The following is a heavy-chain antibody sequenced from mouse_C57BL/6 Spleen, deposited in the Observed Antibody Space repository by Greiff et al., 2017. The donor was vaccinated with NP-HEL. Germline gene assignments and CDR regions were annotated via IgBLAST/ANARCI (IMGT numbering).Heavy chain of an antibody. J-gene: IGHJ2*01. CDR2: IYPGDGDT. CDR1: GYAFSSSW. D-gene: IGHD4-1*01. Sequence: QVQLQQSGPELVKPGASVKISCKASGYAFSSSWMNWVKQRPGKGLGWIGRIYPGDGDTNYIGKFKGKATLTADKSSSTAYMQLSSLTSEDSAVYFCARSGDWGDYWGQGTTLTVSS. V-gene: IGHV1-82*01. CDR3: ARSGDWGDY.